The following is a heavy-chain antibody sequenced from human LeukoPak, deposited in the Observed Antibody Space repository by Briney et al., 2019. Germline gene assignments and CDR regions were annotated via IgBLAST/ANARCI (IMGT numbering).Heavy chain of an antibody. Sequence: SQTLSLTCAVSGGSISSDGYSWGWIRQPPGKGLEWVGSVYYTGSTFYNPSLKSRVTTSVDTSKNRFSLNLSSVTAADTAVYYCARHRGRYYDSGSYYYFDYWGQGTLVTVSS. CDR1: GGSISSDGYS. CDR2: VYYTGST. CDR3: ARHRGRYYDSGSYYYFDY. V-gene: IGHV4-30-2*03. D-gene: IGHD3-10*01. J-gene: IGHJ4*02.